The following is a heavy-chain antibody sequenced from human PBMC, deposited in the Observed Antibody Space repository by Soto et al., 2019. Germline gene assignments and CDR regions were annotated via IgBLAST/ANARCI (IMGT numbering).Heavy chain of an antibody. CDR3: ARGGRSITVPFDP. CDR1: GFTLNNYA. CDR2: ISFDGSTT. J-gene: IGHJ5*02. V-gene: IGHV3-30-3*01. D-gene: IGHD3-16*01. Sequence: QVQLVESGGGVVQPGRSLRLSCAASGFTLNNYAMHWVRQAPGKGLEWVAVISFDGSTTYYADSVQGLFTISSDNSMNTLYLQLSSLRTEDPAVYYCARGGRSITVPFDPWGQGTLVTVSS.